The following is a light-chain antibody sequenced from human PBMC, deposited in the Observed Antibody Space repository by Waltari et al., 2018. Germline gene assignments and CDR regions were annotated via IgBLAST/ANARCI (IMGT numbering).Light chain of an antibody. CDR3: QQYEDWPRHS. CDR2: GAY. J-gene: IGKJ4*01. CDR1: QNVGTS. Sequence: EIVVTQSPAPLSVSPGERVTLSCRASQNVGTSLAWYQQKPGQTPRLIIFGAYSRASGVPARFSGSGSGTDFTLAISSLQSEDFAVYYCQQYEDWPRHSFGGGTKVQIE. V-gene: IGKV3-15*01.